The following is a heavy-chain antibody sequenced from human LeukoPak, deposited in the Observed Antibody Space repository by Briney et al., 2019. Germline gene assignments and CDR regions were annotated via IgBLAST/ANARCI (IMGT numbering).Heavy chain of an antibody. CDR3: ARDGYCSSTSCSPYYYYYYMDI. D-gene: IGHD2-2*01. J-gene: IGHJ6*03. CDR1: GYTFTSYA. Sequence: SVKVSCKASGYTFTSYAISWVRQAPGQGLEWMGGIIPIFGTANFAQKFQGRVTITADESTSTAYMELSSLRSEDTAVYYCARDGYCSSTSCSPYYYYYYMDIWGKGTTVTVSS. V-gene: IGHV1-69*13. CDR2: IIPIFGTA.